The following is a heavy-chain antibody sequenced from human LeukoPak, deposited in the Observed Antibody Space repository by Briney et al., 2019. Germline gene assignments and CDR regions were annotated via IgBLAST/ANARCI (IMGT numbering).Heavy chain of an antibody. CDR2: ISGSGGST. J-gene: IGHJ4*02. V-gene: IGHV3-23*01. CDR1: GFTFSSYA. Sequence: GGSLRLSCAVSGFTFSSYAMSWVRQAPGKGLEWVSAISGSGGSTYYADSVKGRFTISRDNSKNTLYLQMNSLRAEDTAVYYCANGVYRRYYFDYWGQGTLVTVSS. D-gene: IGHD3-16*02. CDR3: ANGVYRRYYFDY.